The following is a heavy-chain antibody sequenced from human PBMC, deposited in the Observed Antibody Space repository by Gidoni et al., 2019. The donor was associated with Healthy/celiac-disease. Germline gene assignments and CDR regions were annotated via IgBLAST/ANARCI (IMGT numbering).Heavy chain of an antibody. CDR2: INHSGST. CDR3: ARGIHYYDSSGYRY. D-gene: IGHD3-22*01. Sequence: QVQLQQWGAGLLKPSETLSLTCAVYGGSFSGYYWSWIRQPPGKGLECIGEINHSGSTNYNPSLKSRVTISVDTSKNQFSLKLSSVTAADTAVYYCARGIHYYDSSGYRYWGQGTLVTVSS. V-gene: IGHV4-34*01. CDR1: GGSFSGYY. J-gene: IGHJ4*02.